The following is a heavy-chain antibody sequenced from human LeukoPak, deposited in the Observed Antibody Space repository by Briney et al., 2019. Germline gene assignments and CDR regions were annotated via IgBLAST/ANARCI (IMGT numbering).Heavy chain of an antibody. CDR2: INSGSTYM. CDR3: AGAASNDYGDY. V-gene: IGHV3-21*01. CDR1: GFTFSSYS. J-gene: IGHJ4*02. D-gene: IGHD4-17*01. Sequence: GGSLRLSCAASGFTFSSYSMNWVRQAPGKGLEWVSSINSGSTYMQYTDSVKGRFTISRDNSKNTLYLQMNSLRAEDTAVYYCAGAASNDYGDYWGQGTLVTVSS.